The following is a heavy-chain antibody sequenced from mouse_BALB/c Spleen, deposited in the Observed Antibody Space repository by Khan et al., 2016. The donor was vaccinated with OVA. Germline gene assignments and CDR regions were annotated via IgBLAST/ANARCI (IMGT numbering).Heavy chain of an antibody. J-gene: IGHJ2*01. Sequence: VQLKQSGPELVKPGTSVKISCKASGYSFTGYFMNWVMKSHGKSLEWIGRINPHIGETLYNPKFKGKATLTADESSSTAHMELRSLASEDSAVYYCTRIYRSDFDYWGQGTTLTVSS. CDR2: INPHIGET. CDR3: TRIYRSDFDY. CDR1: GYSFTGYF. V-gene: IGHV1-20*02. D-gene: IGHD1-1*01.